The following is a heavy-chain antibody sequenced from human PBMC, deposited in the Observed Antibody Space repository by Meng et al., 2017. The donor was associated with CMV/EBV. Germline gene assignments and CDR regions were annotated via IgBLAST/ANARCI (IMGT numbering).Heavy chain of an antibody. CDR2: IIPIFGTA. CDR3: AIAARPHWDYFDY. V-gene: IGHV1-69*05. J-gene: IGHJ4*02. D-gene: IGHD6-6*01. Sequence: CKASGGTFSSYAISWVRQAPGQGLEWMGGIIPIFGTANYAQKFQGRVTITTDESTSTAYMELSSPRSEDTAVYYCAIAARPHWDYFDYWGQGTLVTVSS. CDR1: GGTFSSYA.